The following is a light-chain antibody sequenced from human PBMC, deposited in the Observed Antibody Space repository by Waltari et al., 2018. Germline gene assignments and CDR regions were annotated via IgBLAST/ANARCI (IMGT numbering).Light chain of an antibody. CDR3: QQSYSTPPRT. CDR1: QSISNN. J-gene: IGKJ1*01. Sequence: DIQMTQSPPSLSASVGDRVTITCRASQSISNNLNWYQQKAGKAPKLLIYAAYSLQSGVPSRFSGSGSGTDFTLTILSLQPDDFATYYCQQSYSTPPRTFGQGTKVENK. CDR2: AAY. V-gene: IGKV1-39*01.